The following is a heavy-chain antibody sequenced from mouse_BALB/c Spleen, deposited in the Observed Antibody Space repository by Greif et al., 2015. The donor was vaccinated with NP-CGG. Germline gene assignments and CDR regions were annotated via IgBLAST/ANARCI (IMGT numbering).Heavy chain of an antibody. D-gene: IGHD1-1*01. CDR2: INPSTGYT. CDR3: ARKGTTVVDYFDY. Sequence: QVQLQQPGAELAKPGASVKMSCKASGYTFTSYWMRWVKQRPGQGLEWIGYINPSTGYTEYNQKFKDKATLTADKSSSTAYMQLSSLTSEDSAVYYCARKGTTVVDYFDYWGQGTTLTVSS. CDR1: GYTFTSYW. J-gene: IGHJ2*01. V-gene: IGHV1-7*01.